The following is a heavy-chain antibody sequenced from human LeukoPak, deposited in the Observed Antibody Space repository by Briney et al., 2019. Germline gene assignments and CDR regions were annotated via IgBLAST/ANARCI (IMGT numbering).Heavy chain of an antibody. CDR1: XXTSYX. V-gene: IGHV1-18*01. CDR2: ISAYNGNT. CDR3: ARDITDDSSGYSV. D-gene: IGHD3-22*01. J-gene: IGHJ6*02. Sequence: XXTSYXISWVRQAPGQGLEWMGWISAYNGNTNYAQKLQGRVTMTTDTSTSTAYMELRSLRSDDTAVYYCARDITDDSSGYSVWGQGTTVTVSS.